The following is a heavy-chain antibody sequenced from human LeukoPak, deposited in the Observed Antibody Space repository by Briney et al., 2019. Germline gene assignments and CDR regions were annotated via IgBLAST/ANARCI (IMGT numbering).Heavy chain of an antibody. CDR2: IFYSGST. D-gene: IGHD1-26*01. CDR3: ARHVENLEGSESYGYFDA. V-gene: IGHV4-39*01. J-gene: IGHJ4*02. Sequence: SETLSLTCAVSGVSISTTHYYWAWIRQPPGKTLEWIANIFYSGSTYYNLSLRSRVTISVDTSTNEFSLKLSSVAATDTAVYYCARHVENLEGSESYGYFDAWGRGTLVTVSS. CDR1: GVSISTTHYY.